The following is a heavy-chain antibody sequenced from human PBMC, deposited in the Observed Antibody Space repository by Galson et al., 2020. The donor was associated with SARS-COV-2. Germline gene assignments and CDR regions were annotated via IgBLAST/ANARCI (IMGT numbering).Heavy chain of an antibody. V-gene: IGHV4-34*01. CDR1: GGSFSGYY. CDR3: ARGVYYDILTGYFP. Sequence: SETLSLTCAVYGGSFSGYYWSWIRQPPGKGLEWIGEIHHSGSTNYNPSLKSRVTISVDTSKNQFSLKLSSVTAADTAVYYCARGVYYDILTGYFPWGQGTLVTVSS. J-gene: IGHJ5*02. D-gene: IGHD3-9*01. CDR2: IHHSGST.